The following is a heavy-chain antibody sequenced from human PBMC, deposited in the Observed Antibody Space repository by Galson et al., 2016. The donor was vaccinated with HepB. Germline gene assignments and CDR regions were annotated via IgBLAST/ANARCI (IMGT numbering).Heavy chain of an antibody. J-gene: IGHJ5*02. Sequence: SVKVSCKASGYSFSTYHIRWLRQAPGQGLEWLGIIDPSGAFTTSAESFRGRVTMTRDKSTNTVYMQLSSMISEDTAVYFCARGGTVLANWNYYADWFDPWGQRTLVTVSS. CDR2: IDPSGAFT. CDR1: GYSFSTYH. CDR3: ARGGTVLANWNYYADWFDP. V-gene: IGHV1-46*01. D-gene: IGHD1-7*01.